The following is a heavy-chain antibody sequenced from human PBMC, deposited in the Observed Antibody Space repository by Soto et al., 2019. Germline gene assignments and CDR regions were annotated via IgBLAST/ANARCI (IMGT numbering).Heavy chain of an antibody. D-gene: IGHD6-13*01. J-gene: IGHJ6*04. V-gene: IGHV1-2*04. CDR3: ARDNYRYVAAADIRFPDYYYYGMDV. Sequence: GASVKVSCKASGYTFTGYYMHWVRQAPGQGLEWMGWTNPNSGGTNYAQKFQGWVTMTRDTSISTAYMELSRLRSDDTAVYYSARDNYRYVAAADIRFPDYYYYGMDVCGKGTTDTDTS. CDR2: TNPNSGGT. CDR1: GYTFTGYY.